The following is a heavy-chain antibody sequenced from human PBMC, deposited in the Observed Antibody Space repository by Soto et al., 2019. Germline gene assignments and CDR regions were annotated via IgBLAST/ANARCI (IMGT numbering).Heavy chain of an antibody. D-gene: IGHD3-22*01. V-gene: IGHV3-30*18. J-gene: IGHJ4*02. CDR2: ISYDGSNK. CDR1: GFTFSSYA. CDR3: AKDFRIVVTGFFDY. Sequence: VQLLESGGGLVQPGGSLRLSCAASGFTFSSYAMSWVRQAPGKGLEWVAVISYDGSNKYYADSVKGRFTISRDNSKNTLYLQMNSLRAEDTAVYYCAKDFRIVVTGFFDYWGQGTLVTVSS.